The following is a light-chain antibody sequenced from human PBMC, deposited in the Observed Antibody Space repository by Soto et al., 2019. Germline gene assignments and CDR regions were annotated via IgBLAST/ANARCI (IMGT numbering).Light chain of an antibody. J-gene: IGKJ1*01. Sequence: DIQMTQSPSSLSASVGDRVTITCRASQGISNYLAWYQQKPGKVPKLLIHAASTLQSGVPSRYSGGGSGTDFTLTISSLQPEDVATYYCQKYNSAPRTFGQGTKVDIK. CDR2: AAS. CDR3: QKYNSAPRT. V-gene: IGKV1-27*01. CDR1: QGISNY.